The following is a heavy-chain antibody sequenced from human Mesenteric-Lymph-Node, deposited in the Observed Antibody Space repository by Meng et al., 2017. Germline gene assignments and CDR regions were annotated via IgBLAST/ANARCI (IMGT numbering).Heavy chain of an antibody. V-gene: IGHV3-30*07. J-gene: IGHJ1*01. CDR1: GFTFSSYA. D-gene: IGHD6-13*01. CDR2: ISYDGSNK. Sequence: GESLKISCAASGFTFSSYAMHWVRQAPGKGLEWVAVISYDGSNKYYADSVKGRFTISRDNSKNTLYLQMNSLRVEDTAVYYCARAGSSWLRGYFQHWGQGTLVTVSS. CDR3: ARAGSSWLRGYFQH.